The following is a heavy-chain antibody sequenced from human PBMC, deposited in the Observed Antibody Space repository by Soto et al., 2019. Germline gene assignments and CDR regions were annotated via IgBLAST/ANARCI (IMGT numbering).Heavy chain of an antibody. V-gene: IGHV3-23*01. CDR3: AKGGPSGSYYYYYSTDV. J-gene: IGHJ6*02. CDR2: LSGSGGSR. D-gene: IGHD1-26*01. CDR1: GFTFTRYA. Sequence: EVQLLESGGGLVQPGGCLRLCCAASGFTFTRYAMSWVRQAPGKGLEWVSALSGSGGSRYYADSVKGRFTISRDISKNTLYLQMNSLRDEDTAVYYCAKGGPSGSYYYYYSTDVWGQGTTVTVSS.